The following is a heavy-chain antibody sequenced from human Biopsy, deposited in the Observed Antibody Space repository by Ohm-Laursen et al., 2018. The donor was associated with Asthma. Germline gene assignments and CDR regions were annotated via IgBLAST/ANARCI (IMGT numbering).Heavy chain of an antibody. D-gene: IGHD2-2*01. CDR3: ARKAGSCISRTCYSLDF. Sequence: SVKVSCKSLGGTFNTYVIGWVRQAPGQGLEWMGGNNPVFGTTTYAQKFQDRVTITADDSTSTVYMELSSLRSEDTAVYYCARKAGSCISRTCYSLDFWGQGTLVTVSS. CDR1: GGTFNTYV. V-gene: IGHV1-69*13. J-gene: IGHJ4*02. CDR2: NNPVFGTT.